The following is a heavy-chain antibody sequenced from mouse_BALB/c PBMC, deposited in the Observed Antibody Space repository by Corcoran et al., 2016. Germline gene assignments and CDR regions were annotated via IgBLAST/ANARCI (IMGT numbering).Heavy chain of an antibody. CDR2: ISYDGSN. D-gene: IGHD1-2*01. J-gene: IGHJ2*01. Sequence: DVQLQESGPGLVKPSQSLSLTCSFTGYSITSGYYWNWIRQFPGNKLEWMGYISYDGSNNYNPSLKNRISITRDTSKNQFFLNLNSVTTEDTATYFCSTFLRPFDDWGQGTTLTVSS. V-gene: IGHV3-6*02. CDR3: STFLRPFDD. CDR1: GYSITSGYY.